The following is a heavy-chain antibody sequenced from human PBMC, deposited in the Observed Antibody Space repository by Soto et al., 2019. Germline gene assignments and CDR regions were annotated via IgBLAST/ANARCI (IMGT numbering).Heavy chain of an antibody. J-gene: IGHJ6*03. V-gene: IGHV3-23*01. Sequence: HPGGSLRLSCAASGFTFSSYAMSWVRQAPGKGLEWVSAISGSSSSTYYADSVKGRFTISRDNARNTLYLQMNSLRAEDTAVYYCARDLSWGSNWYYYMDVWGKGTTVTVSS. CDR1: GFTFSSYA. CDR2: ISGSSSST. CDR3: ARDLSWGSNWYYYMDV. D-gene: IGHD7-27*01.